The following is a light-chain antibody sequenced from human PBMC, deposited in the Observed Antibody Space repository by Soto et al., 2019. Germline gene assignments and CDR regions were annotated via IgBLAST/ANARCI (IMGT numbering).Light chain of an antibody. Sequence: EIVLTQSPASLSFSPGERATLSCRASQSVSSYLAWYQQKPGQAPRLLIYDASTRATGIPARFSGSGSGTDFTLTISSLEPEDFAVYYCQQRSSWPSITFGQGTRLEIK. CDR3: QQRSSWPSIT. CDR1: QSVSSY. V-gene: IGKV3-11*01. CDR2: DAS. J-gene: IGKJ5*01.